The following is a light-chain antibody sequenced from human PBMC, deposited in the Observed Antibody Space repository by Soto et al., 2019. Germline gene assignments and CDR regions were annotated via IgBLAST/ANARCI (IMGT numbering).Light chain of an antibody. Sequence: EIVLTQSPGTLSLSPGERATLSCRASQSVGATYLAWYQQKPGQAPRLLLYGASNRATGIPDRFSGSGSGTAFTLTISRLEPEAFAVYYCHQYTSDRGSFGQGTKVEIK. V-gene: IGKV3-20*01. CDR1: QSVGATY. CDR3: HQYTSDRGS. CDR2: GAS. J-gene: IGKJ1*01.